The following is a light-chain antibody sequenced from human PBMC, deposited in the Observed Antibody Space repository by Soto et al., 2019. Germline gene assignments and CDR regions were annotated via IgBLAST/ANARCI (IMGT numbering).Light chain of an antibody. CDR2: EGT. V-gene: IGLV2-23*01. CDR1: SSDVGSYNL. Sequence: QSVLTQPASVSGSPGQSITISCVGTSSDVGSYNLVSWYQQHPGKAPKLMIYEGTKRPSGLSNRFSGSRSGNTASLTISGLQAEDEADYYCCSYAGSSTLIFGGGTKLTVL. J-gene: IGLJ2*01. CDR3: CSYAGSSTLI.